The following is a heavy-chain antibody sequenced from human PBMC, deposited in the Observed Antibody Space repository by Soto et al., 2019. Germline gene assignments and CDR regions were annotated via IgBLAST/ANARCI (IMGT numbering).Heavy chain of an antibody. D-gene: IGHD6-13*01. CDR1: GFTFSSFA. CDR2: ISGSGGST. CDR3: AKDVRYSSSWYSLDS. Sequence: GGSLRLSCAASGFTFSSFAMSWVRQAPGKGLDWVSAISGSGGSTYYADSVRGRFSVYKDKSRNTLYLQMDNLRVEDTAIYRCAKDVRYSSSWYSLDSWGQGTLVTVSS. J-gene: IGHJ4*02. V-gene: IGHV3-23*01.